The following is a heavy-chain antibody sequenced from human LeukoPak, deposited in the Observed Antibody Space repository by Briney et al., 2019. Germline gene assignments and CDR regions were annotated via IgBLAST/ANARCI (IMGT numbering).Heavy chain of an antibody. CDR1: GFTFSSYW. D-gene: IGHD3-22*01. CDR3: AAYYYDSSGYPDAFDI. J-gene: IGHJ3*02. Sequence: PGGSLRLSCAASGFTFSSYWMHWVRQAPGKGLEWVSAISGSGGSTYYADSVKGRFTISRDNAKNSLYLQMNSLRAEDTAVYYCAAYYYDSSGYPDAFDIWGQGTMVTVSS. CDR2: ISGSGGST. V-gene: IGHV3-21*01.